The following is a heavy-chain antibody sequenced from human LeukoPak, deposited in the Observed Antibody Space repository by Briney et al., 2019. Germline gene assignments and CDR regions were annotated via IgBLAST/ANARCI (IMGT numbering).Heavy chain of an antibody. V-gene: IGHV4-39*07. J-gene: IGHJ4*02. CDR1: GGSISSSSYY. CDR2: IYYSGST. Sequence: SETLSLTCTVSGGSISSSSYYWGWIRQPPGKGLEWIGSIYYSGSTYYNPSLKSRVTISVDTSKNQFSLKLSSVTAADTAVYYCARDLSTLTAMVPYFDYWGQGTLVTVSS. D-gene: IGHD5-18*01. CDR3: ARDLSTLTAMVPYFDY.